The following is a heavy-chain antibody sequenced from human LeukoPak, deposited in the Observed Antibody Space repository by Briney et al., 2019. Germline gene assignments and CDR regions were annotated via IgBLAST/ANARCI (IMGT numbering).Heavy chain of an antibody. CDR3: ARELAAVY. D-gene: IGHD4-17*01. Sequence: GASVKVSCKAFGYTFTSNYMHWVRQAPGQGPEWMGVISPSGGSTTYAQKFQGRVTMTRDMSTSTVYMELSSLRSEDTAVYYCARELAAVYWGQGTLVTVSS. V-gene: IGHV1-46*01. J-gene: IGHJ4*02. CDR2: ISPSGGST. CDR1: GYTFTSNY.